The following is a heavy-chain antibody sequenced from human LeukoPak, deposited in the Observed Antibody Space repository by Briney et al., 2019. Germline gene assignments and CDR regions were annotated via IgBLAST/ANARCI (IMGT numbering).Heavy chain of an antibody. D-gene: IGHD3-22*01. V-gene: IGHV3-20*04. CDR3: ARAWDYDSSGYYFDY. J-gene: IGHJ4*02. Sequence: PGGSLRLSCAASGFTFDDCAMTWVRQGPGKGLEWVSGINWNGGSTGYADSVKGRFTISRDNAKNSLYLQMNSLRAEDTAVYYCARAWDYDSSGYYFDYWGQGTLVTVSS. CDR1: GFTFDDCA. CDR2: INWNGGST.